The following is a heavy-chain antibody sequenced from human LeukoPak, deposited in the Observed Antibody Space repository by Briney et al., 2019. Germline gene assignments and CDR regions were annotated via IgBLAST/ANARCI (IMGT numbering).Heavy chain of an antibody. CDR2: INPSGGST. CDR1: GYTFTSCY. J-gene: IGHJ5*02. CDR3: ANSNSTGAFDP. D-gene: IGHD4-11*01. V-gene: IGHV1-46*01. Sequence: ASVKVSCKASGYTFTSCYMHWVRQAPGQGLEWMGIINPSGGSTSYAQKFQGRVTMTRDTSTSTVYMELSSLRSEDTAVYYCANSNSTGAFDPWGQGTLVTVSS.